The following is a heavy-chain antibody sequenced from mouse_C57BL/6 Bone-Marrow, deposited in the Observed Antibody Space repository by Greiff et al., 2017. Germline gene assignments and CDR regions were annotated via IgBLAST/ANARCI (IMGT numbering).Heavy chain of an antibody. CDR1: GFTFSDAW. CDR2: IRNKANNPAT. D-gene: IGHD1-1*01. V-gene: IGHV6-6*01. J-gene: IGHJ1*03. Sequence: EVKVEESGGGLVQPGGSMKLSCAASGFTFSDAWMDWVRQSPEKGLEWVAEIRNKANNPATYYAESVKGRFTISRDDSKSSVYLQMNSLRAEDTGIYYCTRSSYYYYGSDWYFDVWGTGTTVTVSS. CDR3: TRSSYYYYGSDWYFDV.